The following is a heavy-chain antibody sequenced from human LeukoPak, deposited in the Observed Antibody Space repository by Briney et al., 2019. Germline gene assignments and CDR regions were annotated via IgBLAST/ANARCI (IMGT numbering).Heavy chain of an antibody. J-gene: IGHJ4*02. CDR3: ARIVLPWYKESSPYFDY. Sequence: KPSETLSLTCTVSGGSISSYYWSWIRQPPGKGLEWIGYIYYSGSTNYNPSLKSRVTISVDTSKNQFSLKLSSVTAADTAVYYCARIVLPWYKESSPYFDYWGQGTLVTVSS. CDR1: GGSISSYY. V-gene: IGHV4-59*01. CDR2: IYYSGST. D-gene: IGHD1-14*01.